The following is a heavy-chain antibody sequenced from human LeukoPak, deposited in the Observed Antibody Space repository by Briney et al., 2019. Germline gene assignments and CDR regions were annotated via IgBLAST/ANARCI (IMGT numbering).Heavy chain of an antibody. CDR2: IYSGGST. D-gene: IGHD3-16*01. CDR1: GFTVSSNY. V-gene: IGHV3-53*01. CDR3: ARWGRGNWFDP. Sequence: PGGSLRLSCAASGFTVSSNYMSWVRQAPGKGVEWVSVIYSGGSTYYADSVKGRFTISRDNSKNTLYLQMKSLRAEDTAVYYCARWGRGNWFDPWGQGTLVTVSS. J-gene: IGHJ5*02.